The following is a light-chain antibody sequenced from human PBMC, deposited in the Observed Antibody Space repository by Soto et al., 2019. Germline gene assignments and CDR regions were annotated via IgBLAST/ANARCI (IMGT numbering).Light chain of an antibody. J-gene: IGKJ5*01. V-gene: IGKV3-15*01. CDR3: QQYNNWPPIT. CDR2: GAS. CDR1: QSVSSN. Sequence: EIVMTQSLATLSVSPGERATLSCRASQSVSSNLAWYQQKPGQAPRLLIYGASTRATGIPARFSGSGSGTEFTLPISRLQSEDFAVYYCQQYNNWPPITFGQGKRLEIK.